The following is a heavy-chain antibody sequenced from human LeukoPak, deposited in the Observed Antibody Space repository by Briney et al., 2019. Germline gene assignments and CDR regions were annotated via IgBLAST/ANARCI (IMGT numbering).Heavy chain of an antibody. CDR2: IYYSGGT. Sequence: KTLETLSLTCTVSGGSISGDYWSWIRQPPGEGLEWVGYIYYSGGTTYDPSLKRRVTISVDTSKNQFSLKLSSVTAADTAVYYCARDFNGFDYWGQGTLVTVSS. J-gene: IGHJ4*02. V-gene: IGHV4-59*01. CDR3: ARDFNGFDY. CDR1: GGSISGDY.